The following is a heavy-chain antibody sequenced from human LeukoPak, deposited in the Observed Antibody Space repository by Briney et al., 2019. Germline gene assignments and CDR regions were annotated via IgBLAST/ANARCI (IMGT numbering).Heavy chain of an antibody. J-gene: IGHJ4*02. Sequence: GASLRLSCAASGLTFNIHSLNWVRQAPGKGLEWVSSISSSSSSYIYYADSVKGRFTISRDNAKNSLYLQMNSLRAEDTAVYYCARVESNHVFRFDYWGQGTLVTVSS. CDR1: GLTFNIHS. CDR3: ARVESNHVFRFDY. CDR2: ISSSSSSYI. D-gene: IGHD1-14*01. V-gene: IGHV3-21*01.